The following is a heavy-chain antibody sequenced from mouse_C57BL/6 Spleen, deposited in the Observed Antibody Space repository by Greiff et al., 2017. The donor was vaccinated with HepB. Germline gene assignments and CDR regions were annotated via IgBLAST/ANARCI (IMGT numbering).Heavy chain of an antibody. Sequence: QVQLQQSGPGLVQPSQSLSITCTVSGFSLTSYGVHWVRQSPGKGLEWLGVIWRGGSTDYNAAFMSRLSITKDNSKSQVFFKMNSLQADDTAIYYCAKSEYYGSSHYFDYWGQGTTLTVSS. V-gene: IGHV2-5*01. CDR1: GFSLTSYG. D-gene: IGHD1-1*01. J-gene: IGHJ2*01. CDR2: IWRGGST. CDR3: AKSEYYGSSHYFDY.